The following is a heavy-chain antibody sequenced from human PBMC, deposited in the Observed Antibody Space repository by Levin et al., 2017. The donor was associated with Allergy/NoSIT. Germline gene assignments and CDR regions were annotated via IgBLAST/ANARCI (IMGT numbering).Heavy chain of an antibody. Sequence: LSLTCAASGFTFSSYAIHWVRQAPGKGLEWVAVISSDGSNKYYADSVKGRFTISRDNSKNTLYLQMNSLRTEDTAVYYCARDTRRGTTRGGLDVWGQGTTVTVSS. D-gene: IGHD1/OR15-1a*01. V-gene: IGHV3-30-3*01. J-gene: IGHJ6*02. CDR2: ISSDGSNK. CDR3: ARDTRRGTTRGGLDV. CDR1: GFTFSSYA.